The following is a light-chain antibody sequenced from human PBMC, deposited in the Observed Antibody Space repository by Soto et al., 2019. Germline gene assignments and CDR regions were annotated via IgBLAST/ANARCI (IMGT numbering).Light chain of an antibody. Sequence: DIQMTQSPSSLSASVGDRVTITCRASQSISRNLNWYHHKPGKAPKLLIYAASSLQNGVPSRFRGGGSGTEFPLSISSLQPEDFGTYYCQQSFTTASITFGQGTRLEIK. J-gene: IGKJ5*01. V-gene: IGKV1-39*01. CDR2: AAS. CDR3: QQSFTTASIT. CDR1: QSISRN.